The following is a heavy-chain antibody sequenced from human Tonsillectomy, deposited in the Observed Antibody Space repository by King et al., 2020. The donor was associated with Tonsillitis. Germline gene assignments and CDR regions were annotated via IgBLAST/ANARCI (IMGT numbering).Heavy chain of an antibody. CDR1: GFTFSSYE. Sequence: VQLVESGGGLVQPGGSLRLSCAASGFTFSSYEMNWVRQAPGKGLEWVSYISSSGRTIYYADSVKGRFTISRDNAKNSLYLQMNSLRAEDTAVYYCARGSRTVAAAGLGVGYWGQGTLVTVSS. CDR2: ISSSGRTI. CDR3: ARGSRTVAAAGLGVGY. V-gene: IGHV3-48*03. D-gene: IGHD6-13*01. J-gene: IGHJ4*02.